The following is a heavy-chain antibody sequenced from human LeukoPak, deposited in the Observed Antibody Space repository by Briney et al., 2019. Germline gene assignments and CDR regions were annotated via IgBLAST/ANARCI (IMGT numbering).Heavy chain of an antibody. Sequence: SETLSLTCTVSGASINSHYWSWIRQPAGKGLEWIGRIYISGSTNYNSSLQSRVTMSVDTSKNQFSLKLSSVTAADTAIYFCARGFCSGGTCYRTFFDYWGQGTLVTVSS. V-gene: IGHV4-4*07. D-gene: IGHD2-15*01. CDR3: ARGFCSGGTCYRTFFDY. CDR1: GASINSHY. J-gene: IGHJ4*02. CDR2: IYISGST.